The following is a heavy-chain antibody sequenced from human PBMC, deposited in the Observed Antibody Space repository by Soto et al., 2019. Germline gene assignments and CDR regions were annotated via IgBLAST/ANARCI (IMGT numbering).Heavy chain of an antibody. CDR2: IIPILGIA. J-gene: IGHJ6*02. CDR3: ARLPAMVNLYYYGMDV. Sequence: SVKVSCKASGGTFSSYTISWVRQAPGQGLEWMGRIIPILGIANYAQKFQGRVTITADKSTSTAYMELSSLRSEDTAVYYCARLPAMVNLYYYGMDVWGQGTTVTVSS. V-gene: IGHV1-69*02. D-gene: IGHD5-18*01. CDR1: GGTFSSYT.